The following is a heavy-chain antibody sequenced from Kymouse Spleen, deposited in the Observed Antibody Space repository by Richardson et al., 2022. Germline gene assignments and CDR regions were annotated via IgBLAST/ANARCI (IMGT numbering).Heavy chain of an antibody. CDR2: MNPNSGNT. CDR1: GYTFTSYD. D-gene: IGHD3-10*01. J-gene: IGHJ4*02. Sequence: QVQLVQSGAEVKKPGASVKVSCKASGYTFTSYDINWVRQATGQGLEWMGWMNPNSGNTGYAQKFQGRVTMTRNTSISTAYMELSSLRSEDTAVYYCARGDTMVRGVIITLFDYWGQGTLVTVSS. CDR3: ARGDTMVRGVIITLFDY. V-gene: IGHV1-8*01.